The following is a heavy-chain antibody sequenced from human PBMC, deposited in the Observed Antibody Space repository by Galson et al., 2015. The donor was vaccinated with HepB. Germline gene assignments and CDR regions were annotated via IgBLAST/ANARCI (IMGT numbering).Heavy chain of an antibody. Sequence: SVTVSCKASGGTFSSYAISWVRQAPGQGLEWMGGIIPIFGTANYAQKFQGRVTITADKSTSTAYMELSSLRSEDTAVYYCARIPAAMPDLYYYGMDVWGQGTTVTVSS. CDR3: ARIPAAMPDLYYYGMDV. D-gene: IGHD2-2*01. CDR2: IIPIFGTA. CDR1: GGTFSSYA. J-gene: IGHJ6*02. V-gene: IGHV1-69*06.